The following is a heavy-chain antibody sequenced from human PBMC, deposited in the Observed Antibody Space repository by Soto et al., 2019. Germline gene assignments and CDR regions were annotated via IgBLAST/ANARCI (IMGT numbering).Heavy chain of an antibody. CDR1: GGSISSGGYY. CDR3: ARLVGATITHYGMDV. J-gene: IGHJ6*02. CDR2: IYYSGST. D-gene: IGHD5-12*01. Sequence: QVQLQESGPGLVKPSQTLSLTCTVSGGSISSGGYYWSWIRQHPGKGLEWIGYIYYSGSTYYNPSLKSLVTLSVDTSKNQFSLKLRSVTAADTAVYYCARLVGATITHYGMDVWGQGTTVTVSS. V-gene: IGHV4-31*01.